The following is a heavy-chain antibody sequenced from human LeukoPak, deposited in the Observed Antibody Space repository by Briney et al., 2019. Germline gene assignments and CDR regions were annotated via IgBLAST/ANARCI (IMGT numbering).Heavy chain of an antibody. CDR1: GFTFSSYA. CDR3: AKDPDVDTAMVIISYYYYGMDV. Sequence: GGSLRLSCAASGFTFSSYAMTWVRQAPGKGLEWVSAISGSGGSTYYADSVKGRFTISRDSSKNTLYLQMNSLRAEDTAVYYCAKDPDVDTAMVIISYYYYGMDVWGQGTTVTVSS. V-gene: IGHV3-23*01. CDR2: ISGSGGST. D-gene: IGHD5-18*01. J-gene: IGHJ6*02.